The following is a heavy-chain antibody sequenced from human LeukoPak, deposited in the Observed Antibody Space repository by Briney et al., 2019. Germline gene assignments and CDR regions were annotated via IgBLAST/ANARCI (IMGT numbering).Heavy chain of an antibody. CDR3: ARDLGYCSSTSCYLEY. J-gene: IGHJ4*02. Sequence: GASVKVSCKASGYTFTTYGISWVRQAPGQGLEWMGIINPSGGSTSYAQKFQGRVTMTRDTSTSTVYMELSSLRSEDTAVYYCARDLGYCSSTSCYLEYWGQGTLVTVSS. CDR1: GYTFTTYG. CDR2: INPSGGST. V-gene: IGHV1-46*01. D-gene: IGHD2-2*01.